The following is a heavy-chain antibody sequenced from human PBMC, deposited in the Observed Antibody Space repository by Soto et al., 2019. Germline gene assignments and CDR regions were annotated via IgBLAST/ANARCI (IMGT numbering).Heavy chain of an antibody. Sequence: GGSLRLSCAASGFTFSSYAMSWVRQAPGKGLEWVSAISGSGGSTYYADSVKGRFTISRDNSKNTLYLQMNSLRAEDTAVYYCAKFKGFILTSYYYDYWGKGTLVTVSS. V-gene: IGHV3-23*01. CDR1: GFTFSSYA. D-gene: IGHD3-9*01. CDR2: ISGSGGST. CDR3: AKFKGFILTSYYYDY. J-gene: IGHJ4*02.